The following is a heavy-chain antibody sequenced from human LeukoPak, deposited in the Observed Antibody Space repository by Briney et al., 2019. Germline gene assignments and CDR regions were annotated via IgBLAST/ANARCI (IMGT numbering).Heavy chain of an antibody. CDR2: IIPIFGTA. Sequence: SVKVSCKASGGTFSSYAISWVRQAPGQGLEWMGGIIPIFGTANYAQKFQGRVTITTDESTSTAYMELSSLRSEDTAVYYCARVVGGEWEPYNYFDYWGQGTLVTVSS. D-gene: IGHD1-26*01. J-gene: IGHJ4*02. CDR3: ARVVGGEWEPYNYFDY. CDR1: GGTFSSYA. V-gene: IGHV1-69*05.